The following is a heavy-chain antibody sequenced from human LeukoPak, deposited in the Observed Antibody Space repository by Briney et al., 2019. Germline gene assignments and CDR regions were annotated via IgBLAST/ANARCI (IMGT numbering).Heavy chain of an antibody. J-gene: IGHJ5*02. CDR2: INPKNGGS. V-gene: IGHV1-2*02. Sequence: ASVKVSCKASGYTFTGYYMHWVRQAPGQGLEWVGWINPKNGGSNYAQKFQGRVTMTRDMSTSTVYMELSSLRSEDTAVYYCARDRQWSRNWFDPWGQGTLVTVSS. CDR1: GYTFTGYY. D-gene: IGHD6-19*01. CDR3: ARDRQWSRNWFDP.